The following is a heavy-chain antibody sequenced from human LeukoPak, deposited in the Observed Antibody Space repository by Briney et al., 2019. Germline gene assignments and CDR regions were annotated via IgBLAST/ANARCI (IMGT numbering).Heavy chain of an antibody. CDR3: AKQYSSSSSDP. J-gene: IGHJ5*02. CDR1: RGSISSTSYY. CDR2: ISGSGDKT. D-gene: IGHD6-6*01. V-gene: IGHV3-23*01. Sequence: PSETLSLTCTVSRGSISSTSYYWGWIRQPPGKGLEWVSGISGSGDKTYYAESVKGRFTISRDNSKNTLSLQMNSLRGEDTAIYYCAKQYSSSSSDPWGQGTLVTVSS.